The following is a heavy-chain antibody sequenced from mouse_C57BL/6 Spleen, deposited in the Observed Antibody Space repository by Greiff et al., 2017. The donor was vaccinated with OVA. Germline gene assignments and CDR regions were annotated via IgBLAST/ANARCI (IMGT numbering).Heavy chain of an antibody. CDR2: IDPSDSYT. Sequence: QVQLQQPGAELVKPGASVKLSCKASGYTFTSYWMQWVQQRPGQGLEWIGDIDPSDSYTNYNQKFKGKATLTVDTSSSTAYMQLSSLTSEDAAVYYCARFITTVVVDYWGQGTTLTVSS. V-gene: IGHV1-50*01. D-gene: IGHD1-1*01. CDR1: GYTFTSYW. CDR3: ARFITTVVVDY. J-gene: IGHJ2*01.